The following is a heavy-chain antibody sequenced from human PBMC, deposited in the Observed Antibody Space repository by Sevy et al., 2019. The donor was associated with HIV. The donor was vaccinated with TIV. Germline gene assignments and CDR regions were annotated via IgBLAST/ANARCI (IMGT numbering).Heavy chain of an antibody. CDR2: IPYDGSNK. D-gene: IGHD6-19*01. CDR1: GFTFSSYG. V-gene: IGHV3-30*18. Sequence: GGSLRLSCAASGFTFSSYGMHWVRQAPGKALEWVAVIPYDGSNKYYADSVKGRFTISRDNSKNTLYLQMNSLRAEDTAVYYCAKDSSGSLRYYYYGMDVWGQGTTVTVSS. J-gene: IGHJ6*02. CDR3: AKDSSGSLRYYYYGMDV.